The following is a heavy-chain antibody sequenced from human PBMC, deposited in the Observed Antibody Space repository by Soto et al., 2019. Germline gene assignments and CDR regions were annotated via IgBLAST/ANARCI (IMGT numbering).Heavy chain of an antibody. CDR3: AKGKTSGLYYFDF. CDR2: ISGSGGST. V-gene: IGHV3-23*01. J-gene: IGHJ4*02. CDR1: GFTFDSCA. D-gene: IGHD6-19*01. Sequence: EVQILESGGGLVQPGGSLRLSCAASGFTFDSCAMSWVRQAPGKGLEWILGISGSGGSTYYADSVKGRFTISRDNSKNTVYLQMNSRRADDTAVYDCAKGKTSGLYYFDFWGQGTLVTVSS.